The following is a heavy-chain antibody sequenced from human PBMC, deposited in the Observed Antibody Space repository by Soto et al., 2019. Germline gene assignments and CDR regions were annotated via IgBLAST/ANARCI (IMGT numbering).Heavy chain of an antibody. D-gene: IGHD2-2*01. CDR3: AKKSTDSSGYSDY. CDR2: ISGSGGSS. CDR1: GFTVSNYA. V-gene: IGHV3-23*01. Sequence: GGSLRLSCATSGFTVSNYAMSCVRQAPGKGLEWVSGISGSGGSSYYADSVKGRFTISRDNSKNTLNLQMDSLRAEDTAVYYCAKKSTDSSGYSDYWGQGTVVTVSS. J-gene: IGHJ4*02.